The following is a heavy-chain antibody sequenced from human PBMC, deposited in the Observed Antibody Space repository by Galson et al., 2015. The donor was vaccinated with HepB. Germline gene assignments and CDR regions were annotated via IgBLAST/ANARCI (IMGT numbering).Heavy chain of an antibody. CDR3: ARKPTMVRGAFDY. CDR1: GFTFSSYW. CDR2: INSDGSST. V-gene: IGHV3-74*01. D-gene: IGHD3-10*01. Sequence: SLRLSCAASGFTFSSYWMHWVRQAPGKGLVWVSRINSDGSSTSYADSVKGRFTISRDNAKNTLYLQMNSLRAEDTAVYYCARKPTMVRGAFDYWGQGTLSPSPQ. J-gene: IGHJ4*02.